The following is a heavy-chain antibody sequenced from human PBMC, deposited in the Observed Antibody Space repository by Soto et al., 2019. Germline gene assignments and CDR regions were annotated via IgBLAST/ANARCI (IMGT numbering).Heavy chain of an antibody. J-gene: IGHJ4*02. CDR3: GRAIGRGIIRD. V-gene: IGHV3-21*01. CDR1: GFIFRTYG. Sequence: EVQLVESGGGLVKPGGSLRLSCTASGFIFRTYGMTWVRQAPGKGLEWVSSISSSGTFIYYADSVKGRFTISRDDAKNSLFLQMNSLRDEDTAVYYCGRAIGRGIIRDWGQGTLVTVSS. CDR2: ISSSGTFI. D-gene: IGHD3-10*01.